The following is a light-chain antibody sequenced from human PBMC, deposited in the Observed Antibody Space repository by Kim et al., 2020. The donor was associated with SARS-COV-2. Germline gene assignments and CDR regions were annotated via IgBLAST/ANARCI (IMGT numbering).Light chain of an antibody. V-gene: IGKV3-15*01. J-gene: IGKJ1*01. Sequence: SPGESATISCRSSQTINNRLVWYQQKPGQAPRLLIYDATTRATGIQARFIGSGSETDFTLTINGLQSEDFAVYYCQQSNNWPPLTFGQGTKVDIK. CDR2: DAT. CDR3: QQSNNWPPLT. CDR1: QTINNR.